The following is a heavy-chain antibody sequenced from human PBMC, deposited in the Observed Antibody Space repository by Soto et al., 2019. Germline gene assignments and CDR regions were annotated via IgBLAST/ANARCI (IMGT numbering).Heavy chain of an antibody. D-gene: IGHD3-16*01. V-gene: IGHV1-69*13. CDR1: GRTVSSYA. CDR2: IIPIFGTA. CDR3: ARASGRRGESYGMDV. J-gene: IGHJ6*02. Sequence: EASVKVSCKASGRTVSSYAISCVRQAPGQGLEWMGGIIPIFGTANYAQKFQGRVTITADESTSTAYMELSSLRSEDTAVYYCARASGRRGESYGMDVWGQGTTVTVSS.